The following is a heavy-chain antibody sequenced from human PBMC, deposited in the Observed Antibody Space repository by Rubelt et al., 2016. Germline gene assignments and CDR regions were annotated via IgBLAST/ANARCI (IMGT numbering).Heavy chain of an antibody. V-gene: IGHV4-39*01. CDR2: IYYSGRT. J-gene: IGHJ4*02. D-gene: IGHD5-24*01. Sequence: QLQLQESGPGLVKPSETLSLTCTVSGGSISSSSYYWGWIRQPPGKGLEWIGSIYYSGRTYYNPSLKSRVTISVDTSKNQFSLKLSSVTAADTAVYYCASHIDGYGYYWGQGTLVTVSS. CDR3: ASHIDGYGYY. CDR1: GGSISSSSYY.